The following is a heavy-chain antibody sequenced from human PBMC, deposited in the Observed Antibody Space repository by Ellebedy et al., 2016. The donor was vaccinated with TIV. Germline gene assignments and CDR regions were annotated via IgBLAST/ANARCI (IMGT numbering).Heavy chain of an antibody. D-gene: IGHD2-15*01. CDR2: INPNSGGT. J-gene: IGHJ6*02. CDR3: ARTEVVAGYYYGMDV. V-gene: IGHV1-2*02. CDR1: GYTFTSYG. Sequence: AASVKVSCKASGYTFTSYGISWVRQAPGQGLEWMGWINPNSGGTNYAQKFQGRVTMTRDTSISTAYMELSRLRSDDTAVYYCARTEVVAGYYYGMDVWGQGTTVTVSS.